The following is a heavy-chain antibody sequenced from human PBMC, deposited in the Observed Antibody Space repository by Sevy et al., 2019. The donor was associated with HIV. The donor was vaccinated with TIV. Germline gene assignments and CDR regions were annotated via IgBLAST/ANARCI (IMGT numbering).Heavy chain of an antibody. CDR1: GFTFSSYA. CDR3: AKRGGETSLTIDYFDY. J-gene: IGHJ4*02. D-gene: IGHD4-4*01. Sequence: GGYLRLSCAASGFTFSSYAMSWVRQAPGKGLEWVSAISGRGGYTYYADSVKGRFTISRDNSKNTLYLQMNSLRAEDTSIYYCAKRGGETSLTIDYFDYWGQGTQVIVSS. CDR2: ISGRGGYT. V-gene: IGHV3-23*01.